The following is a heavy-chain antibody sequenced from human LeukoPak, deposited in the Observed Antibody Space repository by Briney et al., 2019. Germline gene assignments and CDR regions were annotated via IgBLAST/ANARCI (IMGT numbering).Heavy chain of an antibody. V-gene: IGHV4-59*01. Sequence: SETLSLTCTVSGGSISSYYWSWIRQPPGKGLEWIGYIYYSGSTNYNPSLKSRVTISVDTSKNQFSLKLSSVTAADTAVYYCAREQWLTYVDYWGQGTLVTVSS. J-gene: IGHJ4*02. CDR1: GGSISSYY. CDR3: AREQWLTYVDY. CDR2: IYYSGST. D-gene: IGHD6-19*01.